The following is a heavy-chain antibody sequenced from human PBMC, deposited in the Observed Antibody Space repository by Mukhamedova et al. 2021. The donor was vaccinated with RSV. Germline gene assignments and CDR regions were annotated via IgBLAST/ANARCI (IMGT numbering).Heavy chain of an antibody. J-gene: IGHJ2*01. CDR3: ARVARFNYDSYWYFDL. D-gene: IGHD3-3*01. Sequence: RQAPGKGLEWVSSISNTGSTIYYADSVKGRFTISRDNAKTSLYLQMNSLRAEDTAVYYCARVARFNYDSYWYFDLWGRGTLVTVS. CDR2: ISNTGSTI. V-gene: IGHV3-48*03.